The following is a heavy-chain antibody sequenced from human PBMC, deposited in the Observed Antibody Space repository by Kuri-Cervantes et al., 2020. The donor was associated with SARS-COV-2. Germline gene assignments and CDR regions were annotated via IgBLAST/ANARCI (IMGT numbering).Heavy chain of an antibody. J-gene: IGHJ4*02. CDR1: GFTFSGYY. CDR3: ARGSSGYDLTFDY. D-gene: IGHD5-12*01. V-gene: IGHV3-11*06. CDR2: ISSSSSYT. Sequence: AGSLRLSCAASGFTFSGYYMRWIRQAPGKGLEWVSYISSSSSYTNYADSVKGRFTISRDNAKNSLYLQMNSLRAEDTAVYYCARGSSGYDLTFDYWGQGTLVTVSS.